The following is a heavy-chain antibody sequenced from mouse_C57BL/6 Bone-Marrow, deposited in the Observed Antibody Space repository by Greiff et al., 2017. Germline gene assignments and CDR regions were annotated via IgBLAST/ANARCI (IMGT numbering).Heavy chain of an antibody. Sequence: QVQLQQPGTELVKPGASVKLSCKASGYTFTSYWMHWVKQRPGQGLEWIGNINPSNGGTNYTEKFKSKATLTVDKSSSTAYMQLSSLTSEDAAGYYCARFTTVFVWDFDVWGTGTTVTVSS. J-gene: IGHJ1*03. CDR3: ARFTTVFVWDFDV. V-gene: IGHV1-53*01. D-gene: IGHD1-1*01. CDR2: INPSNGGT. CDR1: GYTFTSYW.